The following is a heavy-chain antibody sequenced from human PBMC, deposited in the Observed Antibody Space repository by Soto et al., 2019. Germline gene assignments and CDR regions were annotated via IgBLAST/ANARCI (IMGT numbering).Heavy chain of an antibody. Sequence: SETLSLTCTVSGGSIRSGGYYWSWVRQNPRKGLEWIGNIYYSGNTYYNPSLKSRLTISVDTSKNQFSLNLSSVTAADTAVYYCARDRLMATAVTARHYFGLDVWGQGTTVTVSS. V-gene: IGHV4-31*03. CDR3: ARDRLMATAVTARHYFGLDV. CDR1: GGSIRSGGYY. J-gene: IGHJ6*02. CDR2: IYYSGNT. D-gene: IGHD5-18*01.